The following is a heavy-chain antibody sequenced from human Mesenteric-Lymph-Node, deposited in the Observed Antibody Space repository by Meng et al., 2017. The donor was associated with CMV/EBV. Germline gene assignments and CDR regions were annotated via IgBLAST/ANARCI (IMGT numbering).Heavy chain of an antibody. D-gene: IGHD2-2*01. CDR1: GFTFSSYS. CDR2: ISSSSTI. CDR3: TAFDIVVVPAAIGL. J-gene: IGHJ5*02. Sequence: GGSLRLSCAASGFTFSSYSMNWVRQAPGKGLEWVSYISSSSTIYYADSVKGRFTISRDNAENSLYLQMNSLRAEDTAVYYCTAFDIVVVPAAIGLWGQGTLVTVSS. V-gene: IGHV3-48*04.